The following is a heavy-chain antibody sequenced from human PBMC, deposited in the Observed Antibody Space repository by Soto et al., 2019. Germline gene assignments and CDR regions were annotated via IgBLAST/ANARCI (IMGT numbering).Heavy chain of an antibody. J-gene: IGHJ3*01. Sequence: ASVKVSCKASGYTFTTYYIHWVRQAPGQGLEWMGIINANHGSTTYAQKFQGRVSMTRDTSTSTVYMELSSLRSENSAVYYCARWSQAAFAFWGQGKMVTVAS. CDR2: INANHGST. CDR1: GYTFTTYY. V-gene: IGHV1-46*01. CDR3: ARWSQAAFAF.